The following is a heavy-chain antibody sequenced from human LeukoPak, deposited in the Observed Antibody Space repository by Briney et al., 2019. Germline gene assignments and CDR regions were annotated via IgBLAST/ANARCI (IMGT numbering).Heavy chain of an antibody. V-gene: IGHV3-48*03. CDR1: GFTFSSYE. CDR2: ISSSGSTI. D-gene: IGHD6-13*01. Sequence: GGSLRLSCAASGFTFSSYEMNWVRQAPGKGLEWVSYISSSGSTIYYADSVKGRFTISRDNAKNSLYLQMNSLRAEDTAVYYCARDSSSWYYYYYYMDVWGKGTTVTISS. CDR3: ARDSSSWYYYYYYMDV. J-gene: IGHJ6*03.